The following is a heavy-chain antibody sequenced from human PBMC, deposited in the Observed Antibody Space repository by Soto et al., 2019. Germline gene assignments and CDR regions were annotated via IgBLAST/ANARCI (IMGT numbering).Heavy chain of an antibody. D-gene: IGHD6-13*01. J-gene: IGHJ5*02. V-gene: IGHV5-10-1*01. CDR2: IDPVDSYA. CDR1: GYRFTNYF. CDR3: ARIESIARNWFDP. Sequence: GESLNLSCNVSGYRFTNYFISCVRQLPGKGLEWMGNIDPVDSYANYSPSFQGHVTFSVDTSISTAYLQWSSLKASDTAMYFCARIESIARNWFDPWGQGTLVTVSS.